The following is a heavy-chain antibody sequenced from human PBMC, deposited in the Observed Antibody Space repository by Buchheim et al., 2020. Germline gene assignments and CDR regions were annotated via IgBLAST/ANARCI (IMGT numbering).Heavy chain of an antibody. CDR2: ISSSSSYT. CDR1: GFTFSDYY. V-gene: IGHV3-11*06. D-gene: IGHD4-17*01. CDR3: ARDTVTTSPYYYYGMDV. J-gene: IGHJ6*02. Sequence: QVQLVESGGGLVKPGGSLRLSCAASGFTFSDYYMSWIRQAPGKGLEWVSYISSSSSYTNYADSVKGRFTISRDNAKNSLYLQMNSRRAEDTAVYYCARDTVTTSPYYYYGMDVWGQGTT.